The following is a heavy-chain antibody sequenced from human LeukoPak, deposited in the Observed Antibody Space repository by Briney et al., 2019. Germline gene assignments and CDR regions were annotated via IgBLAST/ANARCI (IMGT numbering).Heavy chain of an antibody. D-gene: IGHD6-19*01. V-gene: IGHV4-34*01. CDR1: GGSFSGYY. J-gene: IGHJ4*02. Sequence: SETLSLTCAVYGGSFSGYYWSWIRQPPGKGLEWIGEINHSGSTNYNPSLKSRVTISVDTSKNQFSLKLSSVTAADTAVYYCASGKNSSGPTNRNDYWGQGTLVTVSS. CDR2: INHSGST. CDR3: ASGKNSSGPTNRNDY.